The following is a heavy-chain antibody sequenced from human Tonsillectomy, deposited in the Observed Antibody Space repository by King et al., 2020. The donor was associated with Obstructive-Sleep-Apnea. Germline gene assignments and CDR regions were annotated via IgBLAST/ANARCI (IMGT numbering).Heavy chain of an antibody. CDR3: AKDVAKTGVPLFDL. V-gene: IGHV3-23*04. D-gene: IGHD7-27*01. Sequence: VQLVESGGGLAQPGGSLRLSCVASGFTFSNYAMSWVRQAPGKGPEWVSGIPESGRATHYAVSVEGRFTISRDNSKNTLYLQMNSLKPEDSAIYFCAKDVAKTGVPLFDLWGEGTLVTVSS. CDR2: IPESGRAT. CDR1: GFTFSNYA. J-gene: IGHJ4*02.